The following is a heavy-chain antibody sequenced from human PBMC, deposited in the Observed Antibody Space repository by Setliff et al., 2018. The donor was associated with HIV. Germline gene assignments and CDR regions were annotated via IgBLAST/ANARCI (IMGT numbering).Heavy chain of an antibody. J-gene: IGHJ6*02. CDR3: ARRAESTTWFSSWYSYDMDV. Sequence: PSETLSLTCTVSGVSFSTDMYYWGWIRQPPGKGLEWVGSVYYNGKIFYNPSLKSRVTISLDSSKNQLSLRLKSVTAADTAVYFCARRAESTTWFSSWYSYDMDVWGQGTTVTVSS. D-gene: IGHD2-15*01. CDR2: VYYNGKI. CDR1: GVSFSTDMYY. V-gene: IGHV4-39*01.